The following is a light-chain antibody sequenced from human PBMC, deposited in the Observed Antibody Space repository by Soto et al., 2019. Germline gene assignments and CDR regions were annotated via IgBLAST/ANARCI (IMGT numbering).Light chain of an antibody. Sequence: VLRQSAATVSLSPRERATLSCRASQSVSNFLAWYQQIPGQAPSLLIYDASNRATGIPARFSGSGSGTEFTLTISSLQSEDFAVYYCQQYNNWPPITFGQGTRLEIK. CDR3: QQYNNWPPIT. J-gene: IGKJ5*01. CDR1: QSVSNF. V-gene: IGKV3-11*01. CDR2: DAS.